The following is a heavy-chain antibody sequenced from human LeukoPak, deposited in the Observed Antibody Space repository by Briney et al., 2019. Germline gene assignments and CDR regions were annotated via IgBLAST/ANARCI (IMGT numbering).Heavy chain of an antibody. CDR1: GFTFSSYA. D-gene: IGHD3-9*01. CDR2: ISYDGSNK. Sequence: GGSLRPSCAASGFTFSSYAMHWVRQAPGKGLEWVAVISYDGSNKYYADSVKGRFTISRDNSKNTLYLQMNSLRAEDTAVYYCAKAPSYLTDSYDYWGQGILVTVSS. J-gene: IGHJ4*02. CDR3: AKAPSYLTDSYDY. V-gene: IGHV3-30-3*01.